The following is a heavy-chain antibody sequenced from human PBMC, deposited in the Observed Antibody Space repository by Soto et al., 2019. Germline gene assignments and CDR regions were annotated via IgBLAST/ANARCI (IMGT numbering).Heavy chain of an antibody. J-gene: IGHJ6*02. CDR3: AVAYCGGDCYPPNYGMDV. Sequence: LRLSCAASGFTLSSYWMHWVRQAPGKGLVWVSRINSDGSSTSYADSVKGRFTISRDNAKNTLYLQMNSLRAEDTAVYYCAVAYCGGDCYPPNYGMDVWGQGTTVTVSS. D-gene: IGHD2-21*02. V-gene: IGHV3-74*01. CDR2: INSDGSST. CDR1: GFTLSSYW.